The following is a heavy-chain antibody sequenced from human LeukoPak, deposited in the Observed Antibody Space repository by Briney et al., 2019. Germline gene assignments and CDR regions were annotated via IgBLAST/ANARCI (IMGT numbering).Heavy chain of an antibody. V-gene: IGHV1-2*06. Sequence: ASVKVSCKASGYTFTGYYMHWVRQAPGQGLEWMGRINPNSGGTNYAQKFQGRVTMTRDTSISTAYMELSRLRSDDTAVYYRARDLVGANGGFDYWGQGTLVTVSS. J-gene: IGHJ4*02. CDR3: ARDLVGANGGFDY. CDR1: GYTFTGYY. D-gene: IGHD1-26*01. CDR2: INPNSGGT.